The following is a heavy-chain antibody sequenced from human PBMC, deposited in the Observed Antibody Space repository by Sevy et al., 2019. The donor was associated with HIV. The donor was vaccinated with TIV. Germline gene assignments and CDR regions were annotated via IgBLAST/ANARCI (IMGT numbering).Heavy chain of an antibody. CDR1: GGSVSSGSYY. Sequence: SETLSLTCTVSGGSVSSGSYYWSWIRQPPGKGLEWIGYIYYSGSTNYNPSLKSRVTMSVDTSNNQFSLRLSSVTAADTAVYYCARGRLHQLRNNWGQGTLVTVS. D-gene: IGHD4-4*01. CDR2: IYYSGST. V-gene: IGHV4-61*01. CDR3: ARGRLHQLRNN. J-gene: IGHJ4*02.